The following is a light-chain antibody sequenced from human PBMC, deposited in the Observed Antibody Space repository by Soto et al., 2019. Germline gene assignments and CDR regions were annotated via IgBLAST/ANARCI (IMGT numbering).Light chain of an antibody. J-gene: IGKJ1*01. V-gene: IGKV3-15*01. Sequence: EIVMRQTPAALSVSPGERATLSCVASQSVSSNLAWYQQKPGQAPRLLIYGASTRATGIPARFSGSGSGTEFTLTISSLQSEDFAVYYCQQYNNWPRTFGQGTKVDIK. CDR1: QSVSSN. CDR2: GAS. CDR3: QQYNNWPRT.